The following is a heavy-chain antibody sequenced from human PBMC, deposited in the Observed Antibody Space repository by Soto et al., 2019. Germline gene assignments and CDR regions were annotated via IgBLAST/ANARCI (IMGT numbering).Heavy chain of an antibody. Sequence: GASVKVSCKASGYTFITYGINWVRQAPGQGLEWMGWITVYNGNTNYAQKLQGRVTMTTDTSTSTAYMELRSLTSDDTAVYYCARCGGDCRRSLDYWGQGTLVTVSS. CDR2: ITVYNGNT. V-gene: IGHV1-18*01. CDR3: ARCGGDCRRSLDY. CDR1: GYTFITYG. D-gene: IGHD2-21*02. J-gene: IGHJ4*02.